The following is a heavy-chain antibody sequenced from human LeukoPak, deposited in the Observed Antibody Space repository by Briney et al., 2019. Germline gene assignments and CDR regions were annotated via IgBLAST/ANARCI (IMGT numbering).Heavy chain of an antibody. J-gene: IGHJ4*02. V-gene: IGHV4-34*01. D-gene: IGHD1-26*01. CDR1: GGSFSGYY. Sequence: SETLSLTCAVYGGSFSGYYWSWIRQPPGKGLEWIGEINHSGSTNYNPSLKSRVTISVDTSKNQFSLKLSSVTAADTAIYYCARVASEHYFDYWGQGTLVTVST. CDR2: INHSGST. CDR3: ARVASEHYFDY.